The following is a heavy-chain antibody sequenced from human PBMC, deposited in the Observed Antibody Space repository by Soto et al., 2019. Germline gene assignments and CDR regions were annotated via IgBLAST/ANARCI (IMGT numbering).Heavy chain of an antibody. D-gene: IGHD1-26*01. Sequence: ALVKVSCKASGYTFTSYYMHWVRQAPGQGLEWMGIINPSGGSTSYAQKFQGRVTMTRDTSTSTVYMELSSLRSEDTAVYYCARDQGGSYYYYGMDVWGQGTTVTAP. CDR1: GYTFTSYY. V-gene: IGHV1-46*01. CDR2: INPSGGST. CDR3: ARDQGGSYYYYGMDV. J-gene: IGHJ6*02.